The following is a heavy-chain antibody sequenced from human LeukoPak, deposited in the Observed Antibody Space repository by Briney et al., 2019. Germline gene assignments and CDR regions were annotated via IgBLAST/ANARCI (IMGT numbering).Heavy chain of an antibody. Sequence: SETLSLTCTVSGGSISSHYWSWIRQPPAKGLEGIGYIYYSGSTNYNPSLKSRVTISVDTSKNQFSLKLSSVTAADTAVYYCARGLWIRKTSWGDAFDIWGQGTMVTVSS. V-gene: IGHV4-59*11. D-gene: IGHD3-16*01. CDR3: ARGLWIRKTSWGDAFDI. J-gene: IGHJ3*02. CDR2: IYYSGST. CDR1: GGSISSHY.